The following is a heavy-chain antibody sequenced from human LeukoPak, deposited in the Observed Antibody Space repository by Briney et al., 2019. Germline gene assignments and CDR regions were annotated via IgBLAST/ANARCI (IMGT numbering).Heavy chain of an antibody. D-gene: IGHD3-10*01. CDR2: INPNSGAT. J-gene: IGHJ4*02. CDR3: ARVSLYSSGSGSYYPFDF. Sequence: ASVKVSCKASGYTFTGYYMHWVRQAPGQGLEWMGWINPNSGATNYAQKFQGRVTMTRDTSISTAYMELSSLTSDDTAVYYCARVSLYSSGSGSYYPFDFWGQGTLVTVSS. V-gene: IGHV1-2*02. CDR1: GYTFTGYY.